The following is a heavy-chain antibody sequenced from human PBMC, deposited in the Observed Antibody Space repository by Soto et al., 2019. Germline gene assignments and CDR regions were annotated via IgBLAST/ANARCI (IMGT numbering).Heavy chain of an antibody. Sequence: PGESLKISCKGSGYSFTSYWIGWVRQMPAKGLEWMGIIYPGDSDTRYSPSFQGQVTISADKSISTAYLQWSSLKASDTAMYYCARGSTITMVRGVMYYYYGMDVWGQGTTVTVSS. D-gene: IGHD3-10*01. V-gene: IGHV5-51*03. CDR3: ARGSTITMVRGVMYYYYGMDV. CDR2: IYPGDSDT. CDR1: GYSFTSYW. J-gene: IGHJ6*02.